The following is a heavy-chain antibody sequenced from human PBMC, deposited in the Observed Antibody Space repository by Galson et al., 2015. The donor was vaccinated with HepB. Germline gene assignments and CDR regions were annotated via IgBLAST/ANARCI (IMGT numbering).Heavy chain of an antibody. CDR2: TYYRSKWYD. V-gene: IGHV6-1*01. CDR3: ARDRAYYYGSGSYVPFDY. D-gene: IGHD3-10*01. J-gene: IGHJ4*02. Sequence: CAISGDSVSSNSAAWNWIRQSPSRGLEWLGRTYYRSKWYDDYAVSVKSRITINPDTSKNQFSLQLNSVTPEDTAVYYCARDRAYYYGSGSYVPFDYWGQGTLVTVSS. CDR1: GDSVSSNSAA.